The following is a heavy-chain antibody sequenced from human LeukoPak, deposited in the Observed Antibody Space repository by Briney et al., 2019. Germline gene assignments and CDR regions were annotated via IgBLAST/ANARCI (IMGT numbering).Heavy chain of an antibody. D-gene: IGHD2-15*01. Sequence: SETLSLTCTVSGGSINNYYWSWIRQPAGKGLEWIGRIYTRGSANYNPSLKSRVTMSVDTSKNQFSLKLSSATAADTAVYYCARGRYCSADICSGGDAFDIWGQGAMVSVSS. CDR3: ARGRYCSADICSGGDAFDI. J-gene: IGHJ3*02. CDR2: IYTRGSA. V-gene: IGHV4-4*07. CDR1: GGSINNYY.